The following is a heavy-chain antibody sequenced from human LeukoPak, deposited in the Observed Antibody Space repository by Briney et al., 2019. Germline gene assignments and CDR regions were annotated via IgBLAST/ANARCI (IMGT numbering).Heavy chain of an antibody. CDR1: GFTFDDYT. Sequence: GGSLRLSCAASGFTFDDYTMHWVRQAPGKGLEWVSLITWDGGSTYYADSVKGRFTISRDNSKNSLYLQMNSLRAEDTAVYYCAREEVGGSGSWDYYYYMDVWGKGTTVTVSS. V-gene: IGHV3-43*01. CDR2: ITWDGGST. CDR3: AREEVGGSGSWDYYYYMDV. D-gene: IGHD3-10*01. J-gene: IGHJ6*03.